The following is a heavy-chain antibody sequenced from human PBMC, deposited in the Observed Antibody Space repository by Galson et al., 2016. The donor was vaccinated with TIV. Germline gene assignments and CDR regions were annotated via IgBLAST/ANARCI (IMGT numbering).Heavy chain of an antibody. J-gene: IGHJ4*02. D-gene: IGHD3-10*01. V-gene: IGHV3-23*01. CDR3: AKGSTWFGESLSH. CDR1: GLVSSSFA. CDR2: ISNTGADT. Sequence: SLRLSCAASGLVSSSFAMNWVRQAPGKGLGWVSTISNTGADTFHADSVKGRFAISRDNSKNMLYLHMTSLRADDTAVYYCAKGSTWFGESLSHWGQGTPVTVSS.